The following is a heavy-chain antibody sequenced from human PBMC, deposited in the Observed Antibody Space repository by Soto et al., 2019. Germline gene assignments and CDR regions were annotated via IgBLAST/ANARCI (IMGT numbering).Heavy chain of an antibody. CDR1: GGTFSSYA. V-gene: IGHV1-69*13. D-gene: IGHD2-2*01. CDR2: IIPIFGTA. CDR3: ARDLRAVGYCSSTSCYPYYYYGIDV. J-gene: IGHJ6*02. Sequence: SVKVSCKASGGTFSSYAISWVRQAPGQGLEWMGGIIPIFGTANYAQKFQGRVTITADESTRTAYMELSSLRSEDTAVYYCARDLRAVGYCSSTSCYPYYYYGIDVWGQGTTVTVSS.